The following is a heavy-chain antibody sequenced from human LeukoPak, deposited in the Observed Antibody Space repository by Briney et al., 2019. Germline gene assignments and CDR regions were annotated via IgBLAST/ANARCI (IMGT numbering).Heavy chain of an antibody. D-gene: IGHD3-10*01. Sequence: PGGTLRLSCAASGGTFSGYGMHWVRQAPGKGLEWVADIWYDGSNKYYADSVKGRFTIYRDNSKNTLYLQMNSLRAEDTAVYYCARDRGPYVLLWFGELNWFDPWGQGTLVTVSS. V-gene: IGHV3-33*01. CDR2: IWYDGSNK. J-gene: IGHJ5*02. CDR3: ARDRGPYVLLWFGELNWFDP. CDR1: GGTFSGYG.